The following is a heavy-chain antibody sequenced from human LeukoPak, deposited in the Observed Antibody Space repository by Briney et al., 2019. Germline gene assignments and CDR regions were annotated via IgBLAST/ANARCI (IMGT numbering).Heavy chain of an antibody. J-gene: IGHJ5*02. CDR1: GDSATSCTFY. D-gene: IGHD3-10*01. CDR2: VYYTGST. V-gene: IGHV4-39*01. Sequence: SETLSLTCTVSGDSATSCTFYWAWLRQPPGKGLEWIATVYYTGSTYYNPSLKSRVTISMDTSKNQFSLDLRSVVAPDTAVYYCARHSGSGSLSRPFDPWGQGTLVTVSS. CDR3: ARHSGSGSLSRPFDP.